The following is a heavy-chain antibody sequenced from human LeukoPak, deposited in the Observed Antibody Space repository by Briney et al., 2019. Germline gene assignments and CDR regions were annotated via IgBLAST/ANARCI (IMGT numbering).Heavy chain of an antibody. J-gene: IGHJ4*02. Sequence: SETPSLTCAVAGGSISSGGYSWSWIRQPPGKGREGIGYIYHSGSTYYNPSLKSRVTISVDRSKNQFSLKLSSVTAADTAVYYCASFGSYYSKFDYWGQGTLVTVSS. V-gene: IGHV4-30-2*01. D-gene: IGHD1-26*01. CDR3: ASFGSYYSKFDY. CDR2: IYHSGST. CDR1: GGSISSGGYS.